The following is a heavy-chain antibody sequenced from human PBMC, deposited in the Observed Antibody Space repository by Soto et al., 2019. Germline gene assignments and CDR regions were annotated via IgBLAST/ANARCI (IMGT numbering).Heavy chain of an antibody. Sequence: GGSLRLSCAASGFTFSSYEMNWVRQAPGKGLEWVSYISSSGSDIEYADSVKGRFTISRDNAKNSLYLQMSSLRAEDTAVYYCARESGDYYDSSGYYCFFENWGQGTQVTVSS. CDR3: ARESGDYYDSSGYYCFFEN. V-gene: IGHV3-48*03. CDR2: ISSSGSDI. J-gene: IGHJ4*02. CDR1: GFTFSSYE. D-gene: IGHD3-22*01.